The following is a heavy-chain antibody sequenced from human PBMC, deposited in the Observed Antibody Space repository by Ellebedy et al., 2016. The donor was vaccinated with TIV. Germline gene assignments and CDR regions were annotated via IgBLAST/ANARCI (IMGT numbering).Heavy chain of an antibody. J-gene: IGHJ4*02. CDR2: IIPIFSTP. Sequence: SVKVSCKTSGYTFTGFYMHWVRQAPGQGLEWMGGIIPIFSTPNYAQKFQDRVTITADESTSTTYMALSSLRSEDTAVYYCARARDYSRGGRYPIYFFDSWGQGTLVTVSS. D-gene: IGHD2-15*01. V-gene: IGHV1-69*13. CDR3: ARARDYSRGGRYPIYFFDS. CDR1: GYTFTGFY.